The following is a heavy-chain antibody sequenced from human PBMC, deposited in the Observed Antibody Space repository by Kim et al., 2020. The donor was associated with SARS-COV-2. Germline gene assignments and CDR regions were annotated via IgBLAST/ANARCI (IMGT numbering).Heavy chain of an antibody. J-gene: IGHJ4*02. V-gene: IGHV3-23*01. CDR3: AKEDTAMGNYFDY. Sequence: ADPGKGRFTISRDESKNTLYLQMNSLRAEDTAVYYCAKEDTAMGNYFDYWGQGTLVTVSS. D-gene: IGHD5-18*01.